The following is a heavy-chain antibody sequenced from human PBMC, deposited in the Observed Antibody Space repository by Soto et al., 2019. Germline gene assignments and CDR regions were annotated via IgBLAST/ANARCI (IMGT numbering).Heavy chain of an antibody. CDR1: GFTFSSYS. V-gene: IGHV3-48*02. CDR2: ISSSSSTI. CDR3: AREPTLYYDFWSPPLLSGMDV. D-gene: IGHD3-3*01. J-gene: IGHJ6*02. Sequence: PGGSLRLSCAASGFTFSSYSMNWVRQAPGKGLEWVSYISSSSSTIYYADSVKGRFTISRDNAKNSLYLQMNSLRDEDTAVYYCAREPTLYYDFWSPPLLSGMDVWGQGTTVTVSS.